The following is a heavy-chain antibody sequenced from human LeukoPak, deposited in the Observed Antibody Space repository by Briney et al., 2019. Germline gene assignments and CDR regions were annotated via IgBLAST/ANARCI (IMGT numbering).Heavy chain of an antibody. J-gene: IGHJ4*02. V-gene: IGHV3-49*03. CDR1: GFTFGDYA. Sequence: PGGSLRLSCTASGFTFGDYAMSWFRQAPGKGLEWVGFIRSKAYGGTTEYAASVKGRFTISRDDSKSIAYLQMNSLKTEDTAAYYCTRLSTTVTTLSDYWGQGTLVTVSS. CDR2: IRSKAYGGTT. CDR3: TRLSTTVTTLSDY. D-gene: IGHD4-17*01.